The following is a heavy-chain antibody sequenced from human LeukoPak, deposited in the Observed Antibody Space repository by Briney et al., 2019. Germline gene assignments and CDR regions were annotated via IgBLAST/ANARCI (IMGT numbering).Heavy chain of an antibody. CDR2: IIPIFGTA. CDR1: GGTFSSYA. D-gene: IGHD6-6*01. V-gene: IGHV1-69*01. Sequence: GASVKVSCKASGGTFSSYAISWVRQAPGQGLEWMGGIIPIFGTANYAQKFQGRVTITADESTSTAYMELSSLRSEDTAVYYCARGPSEYSSSSDTLDVWGQGTMVTVSS. J-gene: IGHJ3*01. CDR3: ARGPSEYSSSSDTLDV.